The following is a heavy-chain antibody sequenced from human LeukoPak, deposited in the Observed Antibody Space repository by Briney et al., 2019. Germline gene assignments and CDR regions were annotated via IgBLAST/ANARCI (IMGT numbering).Heavy chain of an antibody. J-gene: IGHJ4*02. CDR1: GFTFSSYA. CDR2: IRYDGGNK. Sequence: GGSLRLSCAASGFTFSSYAIHWVRQAPGKGLEWVAFIRYDGGNKYYADSVKGRFTISRDNSKNTLYLQMNSLRAEDTAVYYCASWAGNTQSDSWSGPFDYWGQGTLVTVSS. V-gene: IGHV3-30*02. CDR3: ASWAGNTQSDSWSGPFDY. D-gene: IGHD3-3*01.